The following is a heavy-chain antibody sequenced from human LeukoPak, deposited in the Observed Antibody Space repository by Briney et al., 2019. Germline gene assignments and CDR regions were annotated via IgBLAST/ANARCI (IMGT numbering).Heavy chain of an antibody. CDR1: GGSFSGYY. J-gene: IGHJ4*02. V-gene: IGHV4-34*01. Sequence: SETLSLTCAVYGGSFSGYYWSWIRQPPGKGLEWIGEINHSGSTNYNPSLKSRVTISVDTSKNQFSLKLSSVTAADTAVYYCARLNLAAAGTPRDYWGQGTLVTASS. CDR3: ARLNLAAAGTPRDY. D-gene: IGHD6-13*01. CDR2: INHSGST.